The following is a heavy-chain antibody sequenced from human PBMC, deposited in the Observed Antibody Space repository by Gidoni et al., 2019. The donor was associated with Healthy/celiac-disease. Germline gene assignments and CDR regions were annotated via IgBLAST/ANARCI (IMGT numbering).Heavy chain of an antibody. V-gene: IGHV4-59*01. J-gene: IGHJ3*02. CDR3: ARAGIQLWVRGAFDI. CDR1: GGSISSYY. CDR2: IYYSGST. D-gene: IGHD5-18*01. Sequence: QVQLQESGPGLVKPSATLSLTCTVSGGSISSYYWSWLRQPPGKGLEWIGYIYYSGSTNYNPSLKSRVTISVDTSKNQFSLKLSSVTAADTAVYYCARAGIQLWVRGAFDIWGQGTMVTVSS.